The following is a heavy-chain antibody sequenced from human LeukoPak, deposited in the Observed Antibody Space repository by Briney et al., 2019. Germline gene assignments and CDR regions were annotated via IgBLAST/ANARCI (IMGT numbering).Heavy chain of an antibody. CDR1: GFTFSSYG. V-gene: IGHV3-33*01. CDR2: IWSDGSTK. Sequence: GRSLRLSCAASGFTFSSYGMDWVRQAPGKGLEWVAVIWSDGSTKYYADSVKGRFTISRDNSKNTLYLQMNSLRAEDTAVYYCARGQPPAYYDMDVWGQGTTVTVSS. D-gene: IGHD6-13*01. J-gene: IGHJ6*02. CDR3: ARGQPPAYYDMDV.